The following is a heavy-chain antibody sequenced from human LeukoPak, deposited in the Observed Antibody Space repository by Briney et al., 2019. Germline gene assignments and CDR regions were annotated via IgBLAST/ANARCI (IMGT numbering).Heavy chain of an antibody. CDR3: ARDLVYDYVWGSSIPHAFDI. D-gene: IGHD3-16*01. V-gene: IGHV3-9*01. CDR1: GFTFSSYW. Sequence: GGSLRLSCAASGFTFSSYWMHWVRQVPGKGLEWVAGISWNNGGIGYAGSVKGRFTISRDNAKNSLYLQMNSLRAEDTAVYYCARDLVYDYVWGSSIPHAFDIWGQGTMVTVSS. CDR2: ISWNNGGI. J-gene: IGHJ3*02.